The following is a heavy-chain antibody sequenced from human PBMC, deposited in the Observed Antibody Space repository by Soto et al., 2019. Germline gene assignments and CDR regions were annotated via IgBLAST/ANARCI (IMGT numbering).Heavy chain of an antibody. CDR1: GYSFSNNR. CDR2: MHPGDSDT. J-gene: IGHJ5*02. Sequence: EVQLVQSGAEVKKAGESLKISCKGSGYSFSNNRVGWVRQMPGKGLKWMGIMHPGDSDTRYSPSFQGQVTISADKSINTAYLQWSSLKPSDSAMYYCARHNRYSSTWFEGWFDPWGQGTLVTVSS. V-gene: IGHV5-51*03. D-gene: IGHD6-13*01. CDR3: ARHNRYSSTWFEGWFDP.